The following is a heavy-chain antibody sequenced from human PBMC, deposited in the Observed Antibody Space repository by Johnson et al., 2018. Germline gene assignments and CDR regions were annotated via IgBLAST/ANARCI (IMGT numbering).Heavy chain of an antibody. CDR2: INSDGSST. Sequence: VQLQESGGGLVQXGGSLRLSCAASGFTFSSYWMHWVRQAPGKGLVWVSRINSDGSSTSYADSVKGRFTISRDNSKNTLYLQMNSLRAEDTAVYYCAKRATTSRDYGMDVWGQGTTVTVSS. V-gene: IGHV3-74*01. CDR3: AKRATTSRDYGMDV. J-gene: IGHJ6*02. CDR1: GFTFSSYW. D-gene: IGHD5-12*01.